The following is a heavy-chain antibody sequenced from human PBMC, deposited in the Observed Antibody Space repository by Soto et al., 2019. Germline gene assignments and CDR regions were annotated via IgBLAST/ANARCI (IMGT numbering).Heavy chain of an antibody. D-gene: IGHD3-22*01. V-gene: IGHV1-18*04. CDR1: GYTFTSYG. CDR3: ASILTQYDSSGYYVGY. Sequence: ASVKVSCKASGYTFTSYGISWVRQAPGQGLEWMGWISAYNGNTNYAQKLQGRVTMTTDTPTSTAYMELRSLRSDDTAVYYCASILTQYDSSGYYVGYWGQGTLVTVSS. J-gene: IGHJ4*02. CDR2: ISAYNGNT.